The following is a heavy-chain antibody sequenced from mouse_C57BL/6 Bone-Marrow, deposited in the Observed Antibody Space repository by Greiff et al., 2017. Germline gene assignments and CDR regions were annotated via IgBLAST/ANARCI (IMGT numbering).Heavy chain of an antibody. CDR2: ISSGSSTL. D-gene: IGHD1-1*01. CDR3: ARRLTTVVALDY. CDR1: GFTFSDYG. Sequence: VQLKESGGGLVKPGGSLKLSCAASGFTFSDYGMHWVRQAPEKGLEWVAYISSGSSTLYYADTVKGRFTISRDNAKNTLFLQMTSLRSEDTAMYYCARRLTTVVALDYWGQGTTLTVSS. J-gene: IGHJ2*01. V-gene: IGHV5-17*01.